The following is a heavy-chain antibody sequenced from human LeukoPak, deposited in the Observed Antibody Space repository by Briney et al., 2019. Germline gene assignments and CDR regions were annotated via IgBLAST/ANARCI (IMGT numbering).Heavy chain of an antibody. D-gene: IGHD2-2*01. Sequence: GASVKVSCKASGYTFTSYAMNWVRQAPGQGLEWMGWINPNSVGTNYAQKFQGRVTMTRDTSISTAYMELRRLRSDDTAVYYCARGLRDFPAFGSWGQGTLVTVSS. CDR2: INPNSVGT. J-gene: IGHJ4*02. CDR3: ARGLRDFPAFGS. CDR1: GYTFTSYA. V-gene: IGHV1-2*02.